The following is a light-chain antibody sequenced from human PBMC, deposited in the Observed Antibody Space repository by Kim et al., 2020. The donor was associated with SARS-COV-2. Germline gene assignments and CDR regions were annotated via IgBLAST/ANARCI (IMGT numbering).Light chain of an antibody. CDR1: QNIRSNY. CDR3: QQYGTTPWT. Sequence: EIVLTQSPGTLSLSPGEGATLSCGASQNIRSNYLAWYQQKPGQAPRLLVYGGSSRATGVPDRFRGSGTGTAFTLTIDRLAPGDFAVYFCQQYGTTPWTFGLGTKVDI. J-gene: IGKJ1*01. V-gene: IGKV3-20*01. CDR2: GGS.